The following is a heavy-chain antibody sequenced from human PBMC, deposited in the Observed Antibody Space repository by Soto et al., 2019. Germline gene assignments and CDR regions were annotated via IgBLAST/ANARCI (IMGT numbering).Heavy chain of an antibody. V-gene: IGHV1-8*01. CDR1: GFSFSSFE. CDR2: INLKSGDT. CDR3: ARGRGGGVGGMLDH. J-gene: IGHJ4*02. Sequence: QVQLVQSGAEVKNPGASMRVSCRTSGFSFSSFEIHWVRQAPGQGLEWVGRINLKSGDTVFEQNFQGRAAMTRNTSVSIADMELSGLKVEDTAVYYCARGRGGGVGGMLDHWGQGTPVTVSS. D-gene: IGHD1-26*01.